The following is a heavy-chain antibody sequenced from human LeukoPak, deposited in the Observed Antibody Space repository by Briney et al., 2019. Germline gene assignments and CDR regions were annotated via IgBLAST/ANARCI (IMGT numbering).Heavy chain of an antibody. J-gene: IGHJ2*01. Sequence: GGSLRLSCAASGFTFSSSWMHWVRQGPGKGLVWVARMNADGRTINYADSVRGRFTISRDNAKNTLYLQMNSLRTEDAAVYYCARAGNYYFDLWGRGTQVTVSS. V-gene: IGHV3-74*01. CDR3: ARAGNYYFDL. D-gene: IGHD1-7*01. CDR2: MNADGRTI. CDR1: GFTFSSSW.